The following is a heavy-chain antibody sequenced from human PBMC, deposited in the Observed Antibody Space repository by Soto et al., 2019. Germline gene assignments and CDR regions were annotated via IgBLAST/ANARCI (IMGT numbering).Heavy chain of an antibody. Sequence: SETLSLTCTVSGGSISSYYWSWIRQPPGKGLEWIGYIYYSGSTNYNPSLKSRVTISVDTSKNQFSLKLSSVTAADTAVYYCARGHCSGGSCHRYYYYYYYMDVWGKGTTVTVSS. J-gene: IGHJ6*03. CDR1: GGSISSYY. CDR2: IYYSGST. V-gene: IGHV4-59*01. CDR3: ARGHCSGGSCHRYYYYYYYMDV. D-gene: IGHD2-15*01.